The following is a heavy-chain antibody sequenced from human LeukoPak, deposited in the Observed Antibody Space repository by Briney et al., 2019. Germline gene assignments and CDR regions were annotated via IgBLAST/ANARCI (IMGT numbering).Heavy chain of an antibody. CDR1: GGSISGTNW. CDR2: ISQAGQT. D-gene: IGHD1-26*01. V-gene: IGHV4/OR15-8*02. Sequence: ASETLSLTCGVSGGSISGTNWWSWVRQPPGQGLEWIGEISQAGQTNYNPSLNGRVTMSLDKSSNQLSLHLTSVTAADTATYFCSRESGPFCPFGYWGQGTLVIVSS. CDR3: SRESGPFCPFGY. J-gene: IGHJ4*02.